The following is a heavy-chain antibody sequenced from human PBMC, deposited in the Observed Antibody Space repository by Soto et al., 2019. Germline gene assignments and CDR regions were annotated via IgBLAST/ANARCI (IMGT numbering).Heavy chain of an antibody. CDR3: AREDCSGGRCNPYYFDY. CDR1: GFSFRNYG. Sequence: GGSLRLSCAASGFSFRNYGMHWVRQAPGKGLEWVAVIWYDGSNEYYADSVKGRFTISRDNSKNTLYLQMNSLRAEDTAVYYCAREDCSGGRCNPYYFDYWGQGTLVTVSS. J-gene: IGHJ4*02. D-gene: IGHD2-15*01. CDR2: IWYDGSNE. V-gene: IGHV3-33*01.